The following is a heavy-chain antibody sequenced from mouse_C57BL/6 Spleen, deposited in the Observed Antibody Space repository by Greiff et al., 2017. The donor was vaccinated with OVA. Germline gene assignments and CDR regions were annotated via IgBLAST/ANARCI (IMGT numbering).Heavy chain of an antibody. Sequence: QVQLQQSGAELMKPGASVKLSCKATGYKFTGYWIEWVKQRPGHGLEWIGEILPGSGSTNYNEKFKGKATFTADTSSNTAYMQLSSLTTEDSAIYYCARKRAYYGSSYDWYFDVWGTGTTVTVSS. CDR3: ARKRAYYGSSYDWYFDV. CDR1: GYKFTGYW. V-gene: IGHV1-9*01. J-gene: IGHJ1*03. CDR2: ILPGSGST. D-gene: IGHD1-1*01.